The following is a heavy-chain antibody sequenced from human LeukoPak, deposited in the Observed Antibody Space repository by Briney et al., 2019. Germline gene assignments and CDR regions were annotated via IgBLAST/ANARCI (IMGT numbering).Heavy chain of an antibody. V-gene: IGHV3-23*01. CDR2: ISYSGAGT. Sequence: GGSLRLSCAASGFTFSSYAMSWVRQAPGKGLEWVSGISYSGAGTYYADSVKGRFTISRDNSKNTLSLQMNSLRADDTAVYYCAKAWGSTNWYYFDYWGQGTLVTVSS. CDR1: GFTFSSYA. CDR3: AKAWGSTNWYYFDY. D-gene: IGHD3-16*01. J-gene: IGHJ4*02.